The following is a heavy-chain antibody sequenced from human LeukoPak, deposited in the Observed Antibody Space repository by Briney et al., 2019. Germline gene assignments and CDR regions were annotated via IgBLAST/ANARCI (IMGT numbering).Heavy chain of an antibody. Sequence: SETLSLTCTVSGYSISSGYYWGWIRQPPGKGLEWIGSIYHSGSTYYNPSLKSRVTISVDTSKNQFSLKLSSVTAADTAVYYCARSNVLRFLEWLYNWFDPWGQGTLVTVSS. CDR2: IYHSGST. J-gene: IGHJ5*02. CDR1: GYSISSGYY. CDR3: ARSNVLRFLEWLYNWFDP. V-gene: IGHV4-38-2*02. D-gene: IGHD3-3*01.